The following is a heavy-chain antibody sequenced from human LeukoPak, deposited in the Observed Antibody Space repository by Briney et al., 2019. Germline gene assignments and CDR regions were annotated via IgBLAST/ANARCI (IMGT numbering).Heavy chain of an antibody. V-gene: IGHV4-30-4*01. J-gene: IGHJ6*04. Sequence: SQTLSLTCTVSVGSIRSGDYYWSWIRQPPGKVLERIGYIYYSGSTYYNPSLKSRVTISVDTSKNQFSLKLSSVTAADTAVYYCARDSAMVTPYYYGMDVWGKGTTVTVSS. CDR1: VGSIRSGDYY. CDR2: IYYSGST. CDR3: ARDSAMVTPYYYGMDV. D-gene: IGHD5-18*01.